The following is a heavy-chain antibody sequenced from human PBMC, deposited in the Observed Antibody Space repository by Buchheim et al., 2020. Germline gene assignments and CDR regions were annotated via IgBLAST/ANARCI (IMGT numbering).Heavy chain of an antibody. Sequence: QVQLQESGPGLVKPSQTLSLTCTVSGGPISSGGYYWSWIRQHPGQGLEWIGYIYYSGSTYYNPSLKSRVTISVDTSKNPFSLKLSSVTAAGTAVYYCARVRKSSGYPLLHYYMDVWGKGTT. D-gene: IGHD3-22*01. V-gene: IGHV4-31*03. CDR3: ARVRKSSGYPLLHYYMDV. J-gene: IGHJ6*03. CDR2: IYYSGST. CDR1: GGPISSGGYY.